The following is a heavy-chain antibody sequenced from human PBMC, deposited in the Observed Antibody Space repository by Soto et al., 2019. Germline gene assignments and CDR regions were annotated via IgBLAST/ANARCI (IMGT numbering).Heavy chain of an antibody. CDR3: AKDSRPALYERSGSPFDY. CDR1: GFTFSSYA. D-gene: IGHD3-10*01. V-gene: IGHV3-23*01. Sequence: PGGSLRLSCAASGFTFSSYAMSWVRQAPGKGLEWVSAISGSGGSTYYADSVKGRFTISRDNSKNTLYLQMNSLRAEDTAVYYCAKDSRPALYERSGSPFDYWGQGTLVTVSS. CDR2: ISGSGGST. J-gene: IGHJ4*02.